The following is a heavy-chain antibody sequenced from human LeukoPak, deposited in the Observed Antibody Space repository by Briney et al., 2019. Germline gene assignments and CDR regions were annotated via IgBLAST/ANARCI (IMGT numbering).Heavy chain of an antibody. CDR2: IYFSGCT. V-gene: IGHV4-30-4*08. D-gene: IGHD3-22*01. CDR1: GGSVRSGDYY. Sequence: PSETLSLTCTVSGGSVRSGDYYWSWIRQPPGKGLEWIGYIYFSGCTYYNPSLKSRVTTSVDTSKIQFSLKLSSVTAADTAVYYCAREVITHGTWDYWGQGTLVTVSS. J-gene: IGHJ4*02. CDR3: AREVITHGTWDY.